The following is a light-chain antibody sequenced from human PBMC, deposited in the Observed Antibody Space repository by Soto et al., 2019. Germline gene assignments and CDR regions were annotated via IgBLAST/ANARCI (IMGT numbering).Light chain of an antibody. CDR2: RAS. V-gene: IGKV1-5*03. CDR3: QRSDTYSGT. J-gene: IGKJ3*01. Sequence: DIQMTQSPSTLSASVGDRVTITCRASQSIDTWLAWYQQKPGKAPKLLIYRASSLESGVPSRFSGSGSGTEFPLTISRLQPDDFSTYYCQRSDTYSGTVGPGTKVDI. CDR1: QSIDTW.